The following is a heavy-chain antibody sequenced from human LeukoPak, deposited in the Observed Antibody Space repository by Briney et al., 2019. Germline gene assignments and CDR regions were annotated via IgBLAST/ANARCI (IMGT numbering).Heavy chain of an antibody. J-gene: IGHJ6*03. CDR2: IYYSGST. CDR3: ARVVAAQDYYYYYYMDV. CDR1: GGSISSSSYY. D-gene: IGHD6-13*01. V-gene: IGHV4-39*07. Sequence: PSETLSLTCTVSGGSISSSSYYWGWIRQPPGKGLEWIGSIYYSGSTYYNPSLKSRVTISVDTSKNQFSLKLSSVTAADTAVYYCARVVAAQDYYYYYYMDVWGKGTTVTVSS.